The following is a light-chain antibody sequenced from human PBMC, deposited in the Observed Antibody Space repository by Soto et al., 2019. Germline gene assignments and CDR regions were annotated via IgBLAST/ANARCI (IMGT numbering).Light chain of an antibody. V-gene: IGLV2-14*03. CDR3: SSFTSHTSHYV. J-gene: IGLJ1*01. CDR1: ISDVGGFNF. Sequence: QSVLTQPASVSGSPGQSITISCTGTISDVGGFNFVSWYQQHPGKAPRLMIYEVTYRPSGVSSRFSGSKSDNTASLTISGLQADDEADYYCSSFTSHTSHYVFGTGTKVTVL. CDR2: EVT.